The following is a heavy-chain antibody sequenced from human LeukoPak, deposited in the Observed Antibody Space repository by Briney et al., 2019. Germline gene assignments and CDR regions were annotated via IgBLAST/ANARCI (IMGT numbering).Heavy chain of an antibody. CDR3: AKGSYGDGYYYYGMDV. V-gene: IGHV3-23*01. D-gene: IGHD5-18*01. Sequence: GGSLRLSCAASGFTFTSYAMSWVRQAPGKGLEGVSGISGSGGSTFYADSVKGRFTISRDNSKNTLSVQMNSLRAEDTAVYYCAKGSYGDGYYYYGMDVWGQGTTVTVSS. J-gene: IGHJ6*02. CDR1: GFTFTSYA. CDR2: ISGSGGST.